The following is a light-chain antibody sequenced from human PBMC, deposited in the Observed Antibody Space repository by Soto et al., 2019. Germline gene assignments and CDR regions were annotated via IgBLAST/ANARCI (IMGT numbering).Light chain of an antibody. CDR3: AAWDDSLNGPV. Sequence: QSVLTQPPSASGTPGQRVTISCSGSGSNIGSNTVNWYQQVPGTAPKLLIFSNNQRPSGVPDRFSGSKSGTSASLAISGLHSEDEADYYCAAWDDSLNGPVFGGGTKLTVL. CDR2: SNN. V-gene: IGLV1-44*01. J-gene: IGLJ2*01. CDR1: GSNIGSNT.